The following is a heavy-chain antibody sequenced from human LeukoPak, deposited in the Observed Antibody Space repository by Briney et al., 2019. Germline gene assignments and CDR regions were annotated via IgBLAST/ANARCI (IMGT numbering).Heavy chain of an antibody. CDR3: VRGAVGTGVWFDP. CDR1: GFTFSGYW. CDR2: INIDGATT. D-gene: IGHD1-26*01. J-gene: IGHJ5*02. Sequence: GGSLRLSCAASGFTFSGYWMHWVRQAPGKGLEWVSRINIDGATTNYANSVKGRFTISRDNAKNTLHLQMNSLRADDTAVYYCVRGAVGTGVWFDPWGQGTLVTVSS. V-gene: IGHV3-74*01.